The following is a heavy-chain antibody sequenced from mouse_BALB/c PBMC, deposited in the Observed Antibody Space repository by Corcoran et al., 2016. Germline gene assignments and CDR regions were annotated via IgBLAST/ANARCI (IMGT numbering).Heavy chain of an antibody. CDR2: INPSSGYT. Sequence: QVQLQQSAAELARPGASVKMSCKASGYTFTSYTMHWVKQRPGQGLEWIGYINPSSGYTEYNQKFKDKTTLTADKSSRTAYMQLSSLTSEDSAVYYCARSDYRYDAWFAYWCQGTLVTVSA. D-gene: IGHD2-14*01. CDR1: GYTFTSYT. V-gene: IGHV1-4*02. CDR3: ARSDYRYDAWFAY. J-gene: IGHJ3*01.